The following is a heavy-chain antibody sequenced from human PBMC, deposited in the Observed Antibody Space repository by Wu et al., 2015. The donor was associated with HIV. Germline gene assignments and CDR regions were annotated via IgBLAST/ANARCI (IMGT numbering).Heavy chain of an antibody. CDR3: ARGPRLEYNGLNYFDP. V-gene: IGHV4-34*02. CDR1: GGSFSGYY. Sequence: QVQLQQWGAGLLKPSETLSLICAVYGGSFSGYYWNWIRQPPGKGLEWIGEINHSGGANYNTSLKSRVTISVDTSKNQFSLNLTSVTAADTAVYYCARGPRLEYNGLNYFDPWGQGTLVTVSS. CDR2: INHSGGA. D-gene: IGHD1-7*01. J-gene: IGHJ5*02.